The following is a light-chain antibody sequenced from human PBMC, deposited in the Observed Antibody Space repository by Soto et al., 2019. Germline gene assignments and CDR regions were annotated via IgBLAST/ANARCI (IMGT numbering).Light chain of an antibody. V-gene: IGKV3-11*01. J-gene: IGKJ4*01. CDR1: RSVGNN. Sequence: TQSPSSLSASVGDRVTITCRASRSVGNNLAWYQKKPGQAPGLLIYAASTRATGIPARFSGSGSGTDFTLTISSLEPEDFAVYYCQQHADWPLTFGGGTKVEIK. CDR3: QQHADWPLT. CDR2: AAS.